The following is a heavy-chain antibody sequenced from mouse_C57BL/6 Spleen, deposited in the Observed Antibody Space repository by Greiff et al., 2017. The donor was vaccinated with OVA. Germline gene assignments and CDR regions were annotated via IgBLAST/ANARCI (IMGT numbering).Heavy chain of an antibody. J-gene: IGHJ2*01. Sequence: VQLQQSGAELVKPGASVKLSCTASGFNIKDYYMHWVKQRTEQGLEWIGRIDPEDGETKYASKFQGKATITADTSSNTAYLQLSSLTSEDTAVYYCASHGSLDYWGQGTTLTVSS. D-gene: IGHD1-1*01. CDR1: GFNIKDYY. CDR2: IDPEDGET. CDR3: ASHGSLDY. V-gene: IGHV14-2*01.